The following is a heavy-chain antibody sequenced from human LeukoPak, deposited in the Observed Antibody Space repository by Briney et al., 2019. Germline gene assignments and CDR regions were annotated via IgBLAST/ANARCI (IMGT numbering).Heavy chain of an antibody. Sequence: PGGSLRLSCAASGFTFSSYAMSWVRQAPGKGLEWVSAISGSGGSTYYADSVKGRFTISRDNSKNTLCLQMNSLRAEDTAVYYCAKDSGGFGELLLVSDYWGQGTLVTVSS. J-gene: IGHJ4*02. CDR2: ISGSGGST. V-gene: IGHV3-23*01. CDR3: AKDSGGFGELLLVSDY. D-gene: IGHD3-10*01. CDR1: GFTFSSYA.